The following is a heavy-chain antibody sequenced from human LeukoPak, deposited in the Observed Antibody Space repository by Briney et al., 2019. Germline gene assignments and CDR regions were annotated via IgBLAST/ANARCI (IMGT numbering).Heavy chain of an antibody. V-gene: IGHV4-39*07. CDR2: INHSAST. D-gene: IGHD5-18*01. J-gene: IGHJ4*02. Sequence: SQTLSLTCTVSGGSISSGSYYWSWIRQPPGKGLEWIGEINHSASTNYNPSLKSRVTISVDTSKNQFSLKLSSVTAADTAVYYCARGGKREYSYGLPYWGQGTLVTVSS. CDR1: GGSISSGSYY. CDR3: ARGGKREYSYGLPY.